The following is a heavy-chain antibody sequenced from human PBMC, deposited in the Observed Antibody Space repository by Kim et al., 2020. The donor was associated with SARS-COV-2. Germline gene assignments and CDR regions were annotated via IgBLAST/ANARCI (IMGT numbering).Heavy chain of an antibody. V-gene: IGHV3-23*01. D-gene: IGHD3-22*01. CDR3: AKRFDSSKTFDY. J-gene: IGHJ4*02. Sequence: GGSLRLSCAASGFTFSSYAMSWVRQAPGKGLEWVSVISGSGGSTYYADSVKGRFTISRDNSKTTLYLQMNSLRVEDTAVYYCAKRFDSSKTFDYWGQGTLVTVSS. CDR1: GFTFSSYA. CDR2: ISGSGGST.